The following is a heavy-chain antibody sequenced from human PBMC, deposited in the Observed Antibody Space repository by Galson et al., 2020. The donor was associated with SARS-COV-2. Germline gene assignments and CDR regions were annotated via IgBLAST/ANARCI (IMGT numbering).Heavy chain of an antibody. CDR3: AKDHEVVTSGWYGDFDC. V-gene: IGHV3-23*01. J-gene: IGHJ4*02. D-gene: IGHD6-19*01. Sequence: GESLKLSCTASGFTFNIYAMSWVRQAPGKGLEWVSALRGGGLSTYYAESVKGRFTISRDNSKNTLYLQVNSLRVDDTAVYYCAKDHEVVTSGWYGDFDCWGQGTLVTVSS. CDR1: GFTFNIYA. CDR2: LRGGGLST.